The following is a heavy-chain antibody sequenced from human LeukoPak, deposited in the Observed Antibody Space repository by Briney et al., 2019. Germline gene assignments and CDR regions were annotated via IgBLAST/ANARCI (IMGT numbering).Heavy chain of an antibody. CDR2: IKQDGSEK. CDR3: AKDASSYYYDSSGYYPLYFDY. D-gene: IGHD3-22*01. Sequence: GGSLRLSCAASGFTVSSNYMSWVRQAPGKGLEWVANIKQDGSEKYYVDSVKGRFTISRDNAKNSLYLQMNSLRAEDTAVYYCAKDASSYYYDSSGYYPLYFDYWGQGTLVTVSS. CDR1: GFTVSSNY. V-gene: IGHV3-7*01. J-gene: IGHJ4*02.